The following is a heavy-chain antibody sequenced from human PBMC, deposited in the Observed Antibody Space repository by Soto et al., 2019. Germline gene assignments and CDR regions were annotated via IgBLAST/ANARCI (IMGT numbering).Heavy chain of an antibody. CDR3: ARTWELYYSHY. J-gene: IGHJ4*02. CDR1: GFTFSIYN. V-gene: IGHV3-48*01. Sequence: EVQLVESGGGLVQPGGSLRLSCAASGFTFSIYNMNWVRQAPGKGLEWVSYISSSSATIYYADSVKGRFTISRDNAKNSLYLQMNSLRAEDTAVYYCARTWELYYSHYWGQGTLVTVSS. CDR2: ISSSSATI. D-gene: IGHD1-26*01.